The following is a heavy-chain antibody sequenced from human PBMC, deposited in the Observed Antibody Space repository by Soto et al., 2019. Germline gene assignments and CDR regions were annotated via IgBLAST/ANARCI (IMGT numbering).Heavy chain of an antibody. Sequence: PGESLKISCKGSGYSFTSYWISWVRQMPGKGLEWMGRIDPSDSYTNYSPSFQGRVTISADKSISTAYLQWSSLKASETAMYYCARRLYTAAAGYYYGMDVWGQGTTVTVSS. CDR1: GYSFTSYW. J-gene: IGHJ6*02. V-gene: IGHV5-10-1*01. CDR3: ARRLYTAAAGYYYGMDV. CDR2: IDPSDSYT. D-gene: IGHD6-13*01.